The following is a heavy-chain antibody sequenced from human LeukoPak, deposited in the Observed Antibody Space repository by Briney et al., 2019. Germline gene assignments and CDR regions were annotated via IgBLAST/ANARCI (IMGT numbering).Heavy chain of an antibody. CDR3: ARDWGYSYGLDY. CDR2: INPYSGGT. J-gene: IGHJ4*02. V-gene: IGHV1-2*02. Sequence: ASVKVSCKASGGTFSSYAISWVRQAPGQGLEWMGWINPYSGGTNYAQKSQGRVTMTRDTSISTAYMELSRLRSDDTAVYYCARDWGYSYGLDYWGQGTLVTVSS. D-gene: IGHD5-18*01. CDR1: GGTFSSYA.